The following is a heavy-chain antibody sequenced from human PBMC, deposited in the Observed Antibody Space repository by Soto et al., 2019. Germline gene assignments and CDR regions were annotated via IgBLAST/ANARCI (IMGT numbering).Heavy chain of an antibody. Sequence: SVALSFAASGFTFSDWYMSWIRQAPGKGLEWISYISGSSTYTNYADSVKGRFTISRDNAKNSLFLQVNSLRAEDTAVYYCARVLKADSSGYFFFFDYRGQGALVTVSS. V-gene: IGHV3-11*06. CDR2: ISGSSTYT. CDR3: ARVLKADSSGYFFFFDY. CDR1: GFTFSDWY. D-gene: IGHD3-22*01. J-gene: IGHJ4*02.